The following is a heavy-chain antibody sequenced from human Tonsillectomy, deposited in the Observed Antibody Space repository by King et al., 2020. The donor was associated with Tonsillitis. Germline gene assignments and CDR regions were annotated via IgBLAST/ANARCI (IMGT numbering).Heavy chain of an antibody. Sequence: VQLVESGGGLIQPGGSLRLSCAASGFTVSDYWMHWVRQAPGKGLVWVSHIDSAGSNTIYADSAKGRFTMSKDNAKNMLYLQMNSLRAEDTAVYYCARDRGAPDAFDIWGQGTMLTVSS. CDR3: ARDRGAPDAFDI. CDR1: GFTVSDYW. CDR2: IDSAGSNT. V-gene: IGHV3-74*01. D-gene: IGHD5-12*01. J-gene: IGHJ3*02.